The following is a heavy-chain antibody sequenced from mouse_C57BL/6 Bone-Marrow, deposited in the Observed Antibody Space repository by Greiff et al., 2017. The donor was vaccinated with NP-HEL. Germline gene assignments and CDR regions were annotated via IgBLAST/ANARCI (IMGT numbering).Heavy chain of an antibody. CDR1: GFTFSSYA. D-gene: IGHD1-1*01. CDR2: ISSGGDYI. J-gene: IGHJ2*01. CDR3: TRDLGGPYYYGSYLDY. V-gene: IGHV5-9-1*02. Sequence: EVKLVESGEGLVKPGGSLKLSCAASGFTFSSYAMSWVRQTPEKRLEWVAYISSGGDYIYYADTVKGRFTISRDNARNTLYLQMSSLKSEDTAMYYCTRDLGGPYYYGSYLDYWGQGTTLTVSS.